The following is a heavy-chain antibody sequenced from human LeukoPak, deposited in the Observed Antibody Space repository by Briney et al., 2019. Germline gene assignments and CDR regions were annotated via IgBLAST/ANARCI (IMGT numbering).Heavy chain of an antibody. CDR1: GFTVSSNY. J-gene: IGHJ4*02. Sequence: GGSLRLSCAASGFTVSSNYMSWVHQAPGKGLEWVSVIYSGGSTYYADSVKGRFTISRDNSKNTLYLQMNSLRAEDTAVYYCAREGYSSSWVLGVFDYWGQGTLVTVSS. V-gene: IGHV3-66*01. D-gene: IGHD6-13*01. CDR2: IYSGGST. CDR3: AREGYSSSWVLGVFDY.